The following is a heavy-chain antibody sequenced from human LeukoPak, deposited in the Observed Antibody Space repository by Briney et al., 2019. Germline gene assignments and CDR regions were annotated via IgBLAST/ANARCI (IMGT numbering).Heavy chain of an antibody. J-gene: IGHJ3*02. CDR3: AWGLGELSSDDAFDI. CDR1: GYSFTSYW. Sequence: PGESLKISCKGSGYSFTSYWIGWVRQMPGKGLEWMGRIDPSDSYTNYSPSFQGHVTISADKSISTAYLQWSSLKASDTAMYYCAWGLGELSSDDAFDIWGQGTMVTVSS. V-gene: IGHV5-10-1*01. CDR2: IDPSDSYT. D-gene: IGHD3-16*02.